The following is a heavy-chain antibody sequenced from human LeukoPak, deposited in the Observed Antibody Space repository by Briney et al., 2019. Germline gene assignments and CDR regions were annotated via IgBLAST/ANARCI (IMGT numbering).Heavy chain of an antibody. CDR1: GGSLSGYY. CDR3: TRGTGTTGKVKFDP. Sequence: SETLSLTCGVYGGSLSGYYWSWIRQPPGKGLECNGDINHSGSTNYNPSLQSRVNISVDPYKSQFSPNRTSVTAADTAVYYCTRGTGTTGKVKFDPWGQGTLVTVSS. V-gene: IGHV4-34*01. CDR2: INHSGST. J-gene: IGHJ5*02. D-gene: IGHD4-17*01.